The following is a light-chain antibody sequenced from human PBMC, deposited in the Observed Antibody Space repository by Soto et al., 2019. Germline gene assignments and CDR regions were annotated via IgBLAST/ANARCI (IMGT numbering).Light chain of an antibody. CDR2: GGS. CDR3: QQYGSSPLT. CDR1: QTVTSSY. Sequence: EIVLTQSPGTLSLSPGERATLSCRASQTVTSSYLAWYQQKPGQAPRLLVFGGSSRATGISDRFRGVGSGTCFTLTISRLEPEDSAVYYCQQYGSSPLTFGGGTKVEI. J-gene: IGKJ4*01. V-gene: IGKV3-20*01.